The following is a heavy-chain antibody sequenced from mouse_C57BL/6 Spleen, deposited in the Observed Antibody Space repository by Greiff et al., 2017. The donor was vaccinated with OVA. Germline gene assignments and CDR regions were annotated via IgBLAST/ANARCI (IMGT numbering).Heavy chain of an antibody. V-gene: IGHV5-4*03. CDR1: GFTFSSYA. CDR3: ARGYYSNSWFAY. D-gene: IGHD2-5*01. CDR2: ISDGGSYT. J-gene: IGHJ3*01. Sequence: EVNLVESGGGLVKPGGSLKLSCAASGFTFSSYAMSWVRQTPEKRLEWVATISDGGSYTYYPDNVKGRFTISRDNAKNNLYLQMSHLKSEDTAMYYCARGYYSNSWFAYWGQGTLVTVSA.